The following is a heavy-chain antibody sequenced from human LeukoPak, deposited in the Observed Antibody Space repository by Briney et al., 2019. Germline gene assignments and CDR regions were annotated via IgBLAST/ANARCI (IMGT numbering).Heavy chain of an antibody. Sequence: GASVKVSCQASGGTFSSYAISWVRQAPGQGLEWMGGIIPIFGTANYAQKFQGRVTITADDSTSTAYMELSSLRSEDTAVYYCARVAAAAGTVWFDPWGQGTLVTVSS. D-gene: IGHD6-13*01. CDR3: ARVAAAAGTVWFDP. J-gene: IGHJ5*02. CDR2: IIPIFGTA. V-gene: IGHV1-69*13. CDR1: GGTFSSYA.